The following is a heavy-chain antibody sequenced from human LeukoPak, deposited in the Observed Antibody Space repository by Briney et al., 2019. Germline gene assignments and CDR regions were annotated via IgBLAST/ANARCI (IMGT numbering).Heavy chain of an antibody. CDR3: ARDSTVTTRYIFDF. CDR1: GFTFSSYA. Sequence: GSLRLSCAASGFTFSSYALTWVRQTPGRGLEWVASISGSGGSPHYADSVKGRFTISRDTFKNTLYLQMNSLRAEDTAIYYCARDSTVTTRYIFDFWGQGTLVTVSS. V-gene: IGHV3-23*01. J-gene: IGHJ4*02. CDR2: ISGSGGSP. D-gene: IGHD4-17*01.